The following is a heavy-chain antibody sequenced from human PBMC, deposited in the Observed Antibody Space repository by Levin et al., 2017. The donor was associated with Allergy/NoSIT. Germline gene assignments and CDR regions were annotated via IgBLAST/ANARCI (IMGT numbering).Heavy chain of an antibody. J-gene: IGHJ4*02. Sequence: GESLKISCKASGYTLTSHAIHWVRQAPGQRLEWMGWINAGNGNTKYSQKFQGRVTITRDTSASTAYMELSSLRSEDKAVYYCASHSSSSGGAFDYWGQGTLVTVSS. V-gene: IGHV1-3*01. D-gene: IGHD6-6*01. CDR3: ASHSSSSGGAFDY. CDR1: GYTLTSHA. CDR2: INAGNGNT.